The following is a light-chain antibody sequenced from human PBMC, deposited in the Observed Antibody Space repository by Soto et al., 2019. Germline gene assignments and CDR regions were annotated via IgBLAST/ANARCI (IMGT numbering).Light chain of an antibody. CDR1: SSDIGSYNL. CDR3: CSHAGSSTYVV. V-gene: IGLV2-23*02. J-gene: IGLJ2*01. CDR2: EVS. Sequence: QSALTQAASVSGSPGQSITISCTGTSSDIGSYNLVSWYQQHPGKAPKLMISEVSKRPSGVSNLFSGSKSGNTASLTISGLQAEDEADYYCCSHAGSSTYVVFGGGNKVTVL.